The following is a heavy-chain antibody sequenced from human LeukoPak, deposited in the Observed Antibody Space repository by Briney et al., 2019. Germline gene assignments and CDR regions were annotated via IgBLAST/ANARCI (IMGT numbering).Heavy chain of an antibody. CDR3: ARVRGIVAEIDR. Sequence: SETLSLTCTVSGGSISSGSYYWSWIRQPAGKGLEWIGRIYTSGSTNYSPSLKSRVTISVDTSKNQFSLKLGSVTAADTAVYYCARVRGIVAEIDRWGQGTLVTISS. V-gene: IGHV4-61*02. D-gene: IGHD5-12*01. CDR2: IYTSGST. CDR1: GGSISSGSYY. J-gene: IGHJ4*02.